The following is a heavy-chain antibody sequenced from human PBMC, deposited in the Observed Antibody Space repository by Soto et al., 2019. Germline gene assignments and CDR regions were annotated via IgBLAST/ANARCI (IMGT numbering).Heavy chain of an antibody. V-gene: IGHV4-39*01. D-gene: IGHD2-15*01. Sequence: QLQLQESGPGLVKPSETLSLTCTVSGGSISSSSYYWCWIRQPPGKGLEWIGSIYYSGSTYYNPSLKSRVTMSVETSKNQCSLKLSSVTAADTAVYYFASIQVVAAMASNGEELMYDFDYWGQGTPVTVSS. J-gene: IGHJ4*02. CDR1: GGSISSSSYY. CDR3: ASIQVVAAMASNGEELMYDFDY. CDR2: IYYSGST.